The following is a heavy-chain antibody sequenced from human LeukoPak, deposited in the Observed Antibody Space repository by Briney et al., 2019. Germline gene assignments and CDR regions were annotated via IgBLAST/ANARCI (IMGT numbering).Heavy chain of an antibody. V-gene: IGHV1-18*01. Sequence: AASVKVSCKASGYTFSSFGITWVRQAPGQGLEWMGWISAYNGNTNYAQKLQGRVTMTTDTSTSTAYMELRSLRSDDTAVYYCARTSFPYDYVWGTYLLSWGQGTLVTVSS. CDR3: ARTSFPYDYVWGTYLLS. CDR2: ISAYNGNT. J-gene: IGHJ4*02. CDR1: GYTFSSFG. D-gene: IGHD3-16*01.